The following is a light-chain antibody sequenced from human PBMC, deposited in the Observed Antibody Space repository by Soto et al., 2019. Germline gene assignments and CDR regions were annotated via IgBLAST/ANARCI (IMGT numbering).Light chain of an antibody. CDR2: RAS. J-gene: IGKJ1*01. CDR3: LQYNDGPPWT. CDR1: QSVNSN. Sequence: ETVMTQSPATLSVSPGERATLSCRASQSVNSNLGWYQQKPGQTPRLLLYRASTRATGIPARFSGSGSGTEFTLTITSLKSEDFAVYYCLQYNDGPPWTFGPGTKVDIK. V-gene: IGKV3-15*01.